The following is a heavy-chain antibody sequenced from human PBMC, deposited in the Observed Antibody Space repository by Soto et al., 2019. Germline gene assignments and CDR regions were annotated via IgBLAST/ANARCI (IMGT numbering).Heavy chain of an antibody. CDR2: INAGNGNT. CDR3: ARDVPDYYDSSGSDY. Sequence: QVQLVQSGAGVKKPGASVKVSCKASGYTFTSYAMHWVRQAPGQRLEWMGWINAGNGNTKYSQKFQGRVTITRDTSASTAYMELSSLRSEDTAVYYCARDVPDYYDSSGSDYWGQGTLVTVSS. D-gene: IGHD3-22*01. CDR1: GYTFTSYA. V-gene: IGHV1-3*01. J-gene: IGHJ4*02.